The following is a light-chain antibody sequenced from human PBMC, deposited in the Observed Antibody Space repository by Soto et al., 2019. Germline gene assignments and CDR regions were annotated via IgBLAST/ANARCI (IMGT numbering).Light chain of an antibody. CDR3: QQYGSSGT. V-gene: IGKV3-20*01. J-gene: IGKJ1*01. CDR2: GAS. CDR1: QSVSKNY. Sequence: EILLTQSPCTLSLSAGERATLSCGASQSVSKNYLAWYQQKPGHAPRLLIYGASNRATGIPDRLSGSGSGTDFTLTISRLEPEDFAVYYCQQYGSSGTFGQGTKVDIK.